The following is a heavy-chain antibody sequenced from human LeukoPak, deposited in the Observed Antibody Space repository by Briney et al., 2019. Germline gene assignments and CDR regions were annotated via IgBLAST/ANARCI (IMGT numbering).Heavy chain of an antibody. Sequence: PSETLSLTCTVSGGSISSYYWSWIRQPPGKGLEWIGYIYYSGSTNYNPSLKSRVTISVDTSKNQFSLKLSSVTAADTAVYYCARGPNHSSSFDYWGQGTLVTVSS. D-gene: IGHD6-6*01. CDR1: GGSISSYY. CDR2: IYYSGST. J-gene: IGHJ4*02. CDR3: ARGPNHSSSFDY. V-gene: IGHV4-59*12.